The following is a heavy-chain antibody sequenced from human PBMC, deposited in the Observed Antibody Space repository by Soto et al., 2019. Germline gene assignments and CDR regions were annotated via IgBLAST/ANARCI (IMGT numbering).Heavy chain of an antibody. Sequence: EVQLVESGGGLVQPGGSLRLSCAASGFTVSSNYMSWVRQAPGKGLEWVSVIYSGGSTYYADSVKGRFTISRDNSTNTLYLQMNSLRAEDTAVYYCARDGPPTPYGGNSDDAFDIWGQGTMVTVSS. D-gene: IGHD2-21*02. J-gene: IGHJ3*02. V-gene: IGHV3-66*01. CDR1: GFTVSSNY. CDR2: IYSGGST. CDR3: ARDGPPTPYGGNSDDAFDI.